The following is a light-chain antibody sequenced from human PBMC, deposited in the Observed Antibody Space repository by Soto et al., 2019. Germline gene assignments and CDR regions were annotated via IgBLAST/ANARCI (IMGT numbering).Light chain of an antibody. CDR3: SSYTSGTTVV. CDR1: SSDVGGYSY. Sequence: QSALTQPASVSGSPGQSITISCTGTSSDVGGYSYVSWYQHHPGIAPKLMIYDVSLRPSGVSNRFSGSKSGNTASLTISGLQAEDEADYYCSSYTSGTTVVFGGGTKLTVL. J-gene: IGLJ3*02. CDR2: DVS. V-gene: IGLV2-14*03.